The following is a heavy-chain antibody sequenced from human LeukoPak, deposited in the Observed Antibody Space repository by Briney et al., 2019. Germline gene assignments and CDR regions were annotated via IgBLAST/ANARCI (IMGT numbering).Heavy chain of an antibody. J-gene: IGHJ4*02. CDR3: ARDRQYLALDY. CDR1: GFTFSSYS. V-gene: IGHV3-33*08. D-gene: IGHD2-2*01. CDR2: ISYDGSNT. Sequence: GGSLRLSCAASGFTFSSYSMNWVRQAPGKGLGWVAAISYDGSNTYYAVSVEGRFTISRDISKDTLYLQIHSLRAEDTAVYYCARDRQYLALDYWGQGTLVTVSS.